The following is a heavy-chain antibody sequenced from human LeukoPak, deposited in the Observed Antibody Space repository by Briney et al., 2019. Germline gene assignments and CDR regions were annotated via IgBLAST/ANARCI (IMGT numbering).Heavy chain of an antibody. J-gene: IGHJ4*02. CDR3: ARAHYETASPAGGL. CDR2: GSESGGT. Sequence: SETLSLTCAVYGGSLNGHYWSWIRQPPGKGLEWIGEGSESGGTKFNPSLKSRVTISADTSKNQFSLKLNSVTAADTAVYYCARAHYETASPAGGLWGQGTLVTVSS. D-gene: IGHD3-22*01. V-gene: IGHV4-34*01. CDR1: GGSLNGHY.